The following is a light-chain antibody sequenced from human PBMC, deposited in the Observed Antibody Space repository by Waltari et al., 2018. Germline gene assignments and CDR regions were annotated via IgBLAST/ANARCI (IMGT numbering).Light chain of an antibody. CDR1: SSDVGGYNY. Sequence: SVSGSPGQSITISCTGTSSDVGGYNYVSWYQQHPGKAPKLLIYDVSNRPSGVSNRFSGSKSGNTASLTISGLQAEDEADYYCSSYTSSSTPWVFGTGTKVTVL. CDR2: DVS. CDR3: SSYTSSSTPWV. V-gene: IGLV2-14*03. J-gene: IGLJ1*01.